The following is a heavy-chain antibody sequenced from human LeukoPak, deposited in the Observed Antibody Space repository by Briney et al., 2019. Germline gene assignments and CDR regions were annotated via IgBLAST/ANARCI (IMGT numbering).Heavy chain of an antibody. J-gene: IGHJ4*02. CDR2: IYYTGT. CDR1: GGSVTDYY. V-gene: IGHV4-59*02. Sequence: SETLSLTCTVSGGSVTDYYWSWIRQSPGKGLEWIGSIYYTGTSYNPSLKSRVTISADTSKNQFSLKLISVTAADTAVYYCASRKLVNDYWGQGTLVTVSS. D-gene: IGHD2-8*02. CDR3: ASRKLVNDY.